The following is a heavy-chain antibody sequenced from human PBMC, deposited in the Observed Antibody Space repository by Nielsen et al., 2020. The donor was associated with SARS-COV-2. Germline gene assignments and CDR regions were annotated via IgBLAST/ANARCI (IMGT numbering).Heavy chain of an antibody. CDR1: GFTFSSYS. D-gene: IGHD1-26*01. CDR2: ISGSGGST. CDR3: AKDRGGSYYY. J-gene: IGHJ4*02. V-gene: IGHV3-23*01. Sequence: GESLKISCAASGFTFSSYSMNWVRQAPGKGLEWVSAISGSGGSTYYADSVKGRFTISRDNSKNTLYLQMNSLRAEDTAVYYCAKDRGGSYYYWGQGTLVTVSS.